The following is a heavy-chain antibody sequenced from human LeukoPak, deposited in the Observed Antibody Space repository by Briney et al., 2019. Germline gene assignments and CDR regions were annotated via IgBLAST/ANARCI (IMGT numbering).Heavy chain of an antibody. V-gene: IGHV4-34*01. CDR2: INHSGST. CDR1: GGSFSGYY. Sequence: SETLSLTCAVYGGSFSGYYWSWIRQSPGKGLEWIGEINHSGSTNYNPSLKSRVTISVDTSKNQFSLKLSSVTAADTAVYYCARGVDNYYDSSGYYVDYWGQGTLVTVSS. J-gene: IGHJ4*02. D-gene: IGHD3-22*01. CDR3: ARGVDNYYDSSGYYVDY.